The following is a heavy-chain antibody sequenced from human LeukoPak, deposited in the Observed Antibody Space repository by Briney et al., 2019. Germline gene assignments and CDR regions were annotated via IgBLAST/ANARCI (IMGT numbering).Heavy chain of an antibody. V-gene: IGHV3-48*03. CDR1: GFTFSSYE. J-gene: IGHJ6*03. Sequence: PGGSLRLSCAASGFTFSSYEMNSVRQAPGKGLEWVSYISSSGSTIYYADSVKGRFTISRDNAKNSLYLQMNSLRAEDTAVYYCARDSSSYYYYMDVWGKGTTVTVSS. CDR2: ISSSGSTI. CDR3: ARDSSSYYYYMDV.